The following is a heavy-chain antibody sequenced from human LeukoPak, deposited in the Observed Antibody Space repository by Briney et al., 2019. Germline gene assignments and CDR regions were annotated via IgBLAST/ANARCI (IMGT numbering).Heavy chain of an antibody. V-gene: IGHV3-23*01. J-gene: IGHJ6*03. CDR1: GFTFDNFA. CDR2: ISGSDDRT. D-gene: IGHD7-27*01. Sequence: GGSLRLSCAASGFTFDNFAMSWVRQAPGRGLEWVSGISGSDDRTYYGDSVKGRFTISRDNADNSLYLQMNSLGAEDTAVYFCARLGPVNKDHYIDVGGKGTTVTISS. CDR3: ARLGPVNKDHYIDV.